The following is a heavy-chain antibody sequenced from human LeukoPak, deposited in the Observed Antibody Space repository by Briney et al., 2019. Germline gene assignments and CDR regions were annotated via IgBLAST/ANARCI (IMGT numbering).Heavy chain of an antibody. Sequence: ASVKVSCKASGYTFTSYGISWVRQAPGQGLEWMGWISAYNGNTNYAQKLQGRVTMTTDTSTSTAYMELRSLRSDDTAVYYCARDLGYCSSTSCRSPFDYWGRGTLVTVSS. CDR2: ISAYNGNT. J-gene: IGHJ4*02. CDR1: GYTFTSYG. D-gene: IGHD2-2*01. V-gene: IGHV1-18*01. CDR3: ARDLGYCSSTSCRSPFDY.